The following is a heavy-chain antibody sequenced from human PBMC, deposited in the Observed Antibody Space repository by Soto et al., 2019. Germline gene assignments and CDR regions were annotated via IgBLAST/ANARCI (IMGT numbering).Heavy chain of an antibody. D-gene: IGHD6-13*01. CDR2: IKSKIDGGTT. CDR1: GFTFSDAW. J-gene: IGHJ4*02. CDR3: ITLTAADRGY. Sequence: EVQLVESGGGLVKPGGSLRLSCAVSGFTFSDAWMSWVRQAPGKGLEWVGRIKSKIDGGTTEYAAPVKDRFTISRDDSKNTLYLQMNSLKTEDTAVYYCITLTAADRGYWGQGTLVTVSS. V-gene: IGHV3-15*01.